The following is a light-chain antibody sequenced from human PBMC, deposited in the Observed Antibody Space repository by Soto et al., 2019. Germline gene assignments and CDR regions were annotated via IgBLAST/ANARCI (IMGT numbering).Light chain of an antibody. Sequence: ELVMTQSPVTLSVSPGERTTLSCRASQSVSNNLAWYQQRPGQAPRLLIYAASTRATGIPARFSGSGSGTEFTLTISSLQSEDFAVYYCQQYNNWPRTFGRGTKVDNK. CDR3: QQYNNWPRT. CDR1: QSVSNN. V-gene: IGKV3-15*01. J-gene: IGKJ1*01. CDR2: AAS.